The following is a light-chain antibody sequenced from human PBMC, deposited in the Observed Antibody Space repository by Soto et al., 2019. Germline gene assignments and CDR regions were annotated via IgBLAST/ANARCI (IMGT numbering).Light chain of an antibody. CDR3: ASWDDSLSGRV. CDR1: TPNIGSNY. Sequence: QSGLTQPPSASGTPGQRVIISCSGKTPNIGSNYVYWYRHLTGTAPQLLIYRNNQRPSGVPDRFSGSKSRTSASLAISGLRSEDEADYYCASWDDSLSGRVFGGGTQLTVL. V-gene: IGLV1-47*01. J-gene: IGLJ3*02. CDR2: RNN.